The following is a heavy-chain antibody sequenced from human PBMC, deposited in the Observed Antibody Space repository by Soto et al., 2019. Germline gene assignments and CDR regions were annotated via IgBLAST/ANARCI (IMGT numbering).Heavy chain of an antibody. CDR3: ARGDYYDNNLHH. D-gene: IGHD3-22*01. CDR2: IYHSGSI. Sequence: TSETLSLTCAVSSGSISSNDWWSWVRQPPGKGLEWVGEIYHSGSINYTPSLKSRVTISLDKSKNQFSLQLRSVTAADTAVYYCARGDYYDNNLHHWGQGTLVTVSS. J-gene: IGHJ1*01. V-gene: IGHV4-4*02. CDR1: SGSISSNDW.